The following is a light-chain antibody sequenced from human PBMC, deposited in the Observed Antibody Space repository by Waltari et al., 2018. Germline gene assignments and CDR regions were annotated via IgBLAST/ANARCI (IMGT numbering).Light chain of an antibody. J-gene: IGKJ4*01. CDR3: QQTSSWPLT. Sequence: EIVLTQSPATLSLSPGQRATLSCRASQSVSINLGWYQQKLGQPLRLLIYDTSNRATGIPDRFSASGFGTDFTLTISSLEPEDFAVYFCQQTSSWPLTFGGGTKVEIK. CDR1: QSVSIN. CDR2: DTS. V-gene: IGKV3-11*01.